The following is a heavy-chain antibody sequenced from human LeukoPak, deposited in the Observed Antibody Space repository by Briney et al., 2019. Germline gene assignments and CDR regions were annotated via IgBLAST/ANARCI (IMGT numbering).Heavy chain of an antibody. CDR1: GFSVSSSY. CDR2: LYSGGNT. D-gene: IGHD2-15*01. Sequence: GGSLRLSCGASGFSVSSSYMSWVRQAPGKGLEWVSVLYSGGNTYYADSVKGRFTISRDNSKNTLFLQMNSLRAEDTAVYYCAAVVAGTYYYGMDAWGQGTTVTVSS. CDR3: AAVVAGTYYYGMDA. V-gene: IGHV3-53*01. J-gene: IGHJ6*02.